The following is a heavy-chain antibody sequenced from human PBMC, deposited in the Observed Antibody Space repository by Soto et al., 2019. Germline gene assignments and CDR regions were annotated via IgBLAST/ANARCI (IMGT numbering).Heavy chain of an antibody. CDR1: GFTLNDHY. CDR3: AKETVVVPAATNYYYYYGMDV. Sequence: PGGSLRLSWAASGFTLNDHYIDWVRQAPGKGLEWLGRSRNRANRYTTEYAASVKGRFTISRDDSRNSLYLQMNSLTTEDTAVYYCAKETVVVPAATNYYYYYGMDVWGQGTTVTVSS. V-gene: IGHV3-72*01. CDR2: SRNRANRYTT. J-gene: IGHJ6*02. D-gene: IGHD2-2*01.